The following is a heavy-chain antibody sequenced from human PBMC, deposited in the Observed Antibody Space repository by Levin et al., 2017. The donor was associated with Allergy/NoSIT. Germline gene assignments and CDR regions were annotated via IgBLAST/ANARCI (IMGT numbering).Heavy chain of an antibody. D-gene: IGHD4-17*01. CDR3: ARGRPVIAVLEGVTTTGWYFDL. CDR1: GGSLNDHY. J-gene: IGHJ2*01. V-gene: IGHV4-34*01. Sequence: SETLSLTCDVNGGSLNDHYWSWIRQPPGKGLEWIAEINHSGSTSYNPSLKSRVTISLDMSKNHFSLKLAAVTAADAAVYFCARGRPVIAVLEGVTTTGWYFDLWGRGTLVTVSS. CDR2: INHSGST.